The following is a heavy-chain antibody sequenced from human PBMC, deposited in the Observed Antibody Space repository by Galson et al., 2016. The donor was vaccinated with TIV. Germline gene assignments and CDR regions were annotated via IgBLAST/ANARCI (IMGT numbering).Heavy chain of an antibody. J-gene: IGHJ4*02. CDR2: IKEDGREI. D-gene: IGHD1-1*01. V-gene: IGHV3-7*01. Sequence: SLRLSCAASGFSFRSYWMSWVRQAPGKGLQWVANIKEDGREIYYVDSVKGRFTISRDNAKNSLYLQMSSLRAEDTAMYYYSRDLTTGNPGYDYWGQGTLVTVSS. CDR1: GFSFRSYW. CDR3: SRDLTTGNPGYDY.